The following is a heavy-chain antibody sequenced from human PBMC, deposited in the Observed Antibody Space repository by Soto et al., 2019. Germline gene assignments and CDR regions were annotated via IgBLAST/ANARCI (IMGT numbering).Heavy chain of an antibody. Sequence: GGSLRLSCAASGFTFSSYAMSWVRQAPGKGLEWVSAISGSGGSTYYADSVKGRFTISRDNSKNTLYLQMNSLRAEDTAVYYCAKFIHYRRRLSDDFDYWGQGTLVTVSS. CDR3: AKFIHYRRRLSDDFDY. D-gene: IGHD3-16*01. CDR1: GFTFSSYA. V-gene: IGHV3-23*01. J-gene: IGHJ4*02. CDR2: ISGSGGST.